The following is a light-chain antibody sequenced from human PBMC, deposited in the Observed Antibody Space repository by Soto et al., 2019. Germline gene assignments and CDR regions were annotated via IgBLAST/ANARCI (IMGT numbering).Light chain of an antibody. V-gene: IGLV1-40*01. CDR3: QSYDNSLPYV. Sequence: QSVLTQPPSVSGSPGQSITISCTGSSYNVGVNYYVYWYQQVPGKAPKLIIYGNNNRPSGVSDRFSVSKSGTTASLAITGLQAEDEADYYCQSYDNSLPYVFGSGTKLTVL. CDR1: SYNVGVNYY. J-gene: IGLJ1*01. CDR2: GNN.